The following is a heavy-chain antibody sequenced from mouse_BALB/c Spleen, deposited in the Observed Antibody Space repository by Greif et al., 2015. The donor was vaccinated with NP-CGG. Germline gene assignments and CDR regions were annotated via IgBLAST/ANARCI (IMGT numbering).Heavy chain of an antibody. V-gene: IGHV1-37*01. CDR1: GYSFTGYF. Sequence: VQLQQPGPELVKPGASVKISCKASGYSFTGYFKNWVKQSHGKSLEWIGRINPYNGDTFYNQKFKGKATLTVDKSSSTAHMELLSLTSEDSAVYYCGRGYGSSCFDYWGQGTTLTVSS. CDR2: INPYNGDT. CDR3: GRGYGSSCFDY. J-gene: IGHJ2*01. D-gene: IGHD1-1*01.